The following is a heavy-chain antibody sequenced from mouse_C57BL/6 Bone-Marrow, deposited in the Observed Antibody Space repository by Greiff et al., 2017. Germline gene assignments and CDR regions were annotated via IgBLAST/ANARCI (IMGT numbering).Heavy chain of an antibody. V-gene: IGHV1-54*01. Sequence: QVQLQQSGAELVRPGTSVKVSSKASGYAFTNYLIEWVKQRPGQGLEWIGVINPGSGGTNYNEKFKGKATLTADKSSSTAYMQLSSLTSEDSAVYFCARSEDYGSSYDYFDYWGQGTTLTVSS. D-gene: IGHD1-1*01. CDR2: INPGSGGT. J-gene: IGHJ2*01. CDR3: ARSEDYGSSYDYFDY. CDR1: GYAFTNYL.